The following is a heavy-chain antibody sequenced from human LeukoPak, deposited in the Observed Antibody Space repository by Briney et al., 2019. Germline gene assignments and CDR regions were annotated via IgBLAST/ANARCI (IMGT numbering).Heavy chain of an antibody. Sequence: SVKVSCKASGGTFSTYAITWVRQAPGQGLEWMGGITPIFGTANYAQKFQDRVTITTDASTSTVYMELTSLRSEDTAVYYCARTPQHSYYYYNMDVWGKGTTVTVAS. D-gene: IGHD5-18*01. CDR1: GGTFSTYA. CDR3: ARTPQHSYYYYNMDV. J-gene: IGHJ6*03. V-gene: IGHV1-69*05. CDR2: ITPIFGTA.